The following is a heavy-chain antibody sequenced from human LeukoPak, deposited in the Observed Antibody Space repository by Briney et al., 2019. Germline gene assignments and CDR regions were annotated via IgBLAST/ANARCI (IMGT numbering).Heavy chain of an antibody. J-gene: IGHJ4*02. CDR3: ARANGGFAYYDILTGYDY. CDR2: ISAYNGNT. Sequence: GASVKVSCKASGYTFTSYGISWVRQAPGQGLEWTGWISAYNGNTNYAQKLQGRVTMTTDTSTSTAYMELRSLRSDDTAVYYCARANGGFAYYDILTGYDYWGQGTLVTVSS. V-gene: IGHV1-18*04. D-gene: IGHD3-9*01. CDR1: GYTFTSYG.